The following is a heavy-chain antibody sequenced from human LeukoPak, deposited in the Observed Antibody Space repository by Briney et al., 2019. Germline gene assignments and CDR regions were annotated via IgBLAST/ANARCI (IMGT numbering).Heavy chain of an antibody. D-gene: IGHD3-3*01. J-gene: IGHJ4*02. V-gene: IGHV4-59*01. CDR3: ARDTFWSGYFDY. CDR2: IYYSGST. CDR1: GGSISSYY. Sequence: SETLSLTCTVSGGSISSYYWSWIRQPPGEGLEGIGYIYYSGSTNYNPSLQSRVTISVDTSKNQFSLKLSSVTAADTAVYYCARDTFWSGYFDYWGQGTLVTVSS.